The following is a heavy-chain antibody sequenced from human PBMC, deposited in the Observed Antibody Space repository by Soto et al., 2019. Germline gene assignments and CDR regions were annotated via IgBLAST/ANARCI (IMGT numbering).Heavy chain of an antibody. CDR3: ARDGARDIVVVTGMDV. CDR1: GGSISNLGYH. J-gene: IGHJ6*02. Sequence: SETLPLTWTVFGGSISNLGYHWGLIRQPPRKGLEWIGSIYYSGSTYYNPSLKSRVTISVDTSKNQFSLKLSSVTAADTAVYYCARDGARDIVVVTGMDVWGQGTTVTVSS. V-gene: IGHV4-39*02. D-gene: IGHD2-15*01. CDR2: IYYSGST.